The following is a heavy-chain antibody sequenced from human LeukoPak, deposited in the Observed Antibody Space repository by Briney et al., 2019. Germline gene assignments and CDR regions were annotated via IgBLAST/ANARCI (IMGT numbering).Heavy chain of an antibody. CDR1: GFTVSSNY. D-gene: IGHD3-16*01. Sequence: GGSLRLSCTASGFTVSSNYMTWVRQAPGKGLEWVSFIYRDGSSYYTDSVQDRFTMSRDNSKNPLYLQMNSLRAEDTAVYYCARNRGGRSMDVWGQGTTVTVTS. CDR2: IYRDGSS. J-gene: IGHJ6*02. CDR3: ARNRGGRSMDV. V-gene: IGHV3-66*01.